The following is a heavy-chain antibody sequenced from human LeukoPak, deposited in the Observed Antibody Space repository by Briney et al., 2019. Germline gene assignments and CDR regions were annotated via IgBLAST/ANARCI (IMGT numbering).Heavy chain of an antibody. CDR2: ISDSGGST. V-gene: IGHV3-23*01. D-gene: IGHD3/OR15-3a*01. CDR3: ANGLNVPDY. J-gene: IGHJ4*02. CDR1: GFTFSSYA. Sequence: GGSLRLSCAVSGFTFSSYAMSWVRQAPGKGLEWVSSISDSGGSTYYADSVQGRFTISRDNSKNTVFLQINSLRAEDTAIYYCANGLNVPDYWGQGTLVTVSS.